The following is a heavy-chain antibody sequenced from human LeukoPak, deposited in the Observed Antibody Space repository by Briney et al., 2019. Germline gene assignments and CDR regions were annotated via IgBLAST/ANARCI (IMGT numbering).Heavy chain of an antibody. V-gene: IGHV1-2*02. CDR1: GYTFTDNY. J-gene: IGHJ4*02. Sequence: ASVKVSCKASGYTFTDNYLHWARRAPGQGLEWMGRIDPNSGDTNYAQKFRGRVTVTRDSSISTAYMELSSLRSDDMAVYYCARGSVVGTARLFDNWGQGTLVTVSS. D-gene: IGHD2-21*02. CDR3: ARGSVVGTARLFDN. CDR2: IDPNSGDT.